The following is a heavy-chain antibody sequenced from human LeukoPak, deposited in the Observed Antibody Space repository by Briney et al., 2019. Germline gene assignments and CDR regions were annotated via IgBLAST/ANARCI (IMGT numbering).Heavy chain of an antibody. Sequence: GGSLRLSCVASGFTFSSYAMSWVRQAPRKGLEWVSSISSRSNDIYYLDSVKGRFTISRDNARNSLFLQMNSLRGEDTAVHYCARYVYDRSGYSSQYWGQGTLVTVSS. CDR2: ISSRSNDI. J-gene: IGHJ4*02. CDR1: GFTFSSYA. V-gene: IGHV3-21*01. CDR3: ARYVYDRSGYSSQY. D-gene: IGHD3-22*01.